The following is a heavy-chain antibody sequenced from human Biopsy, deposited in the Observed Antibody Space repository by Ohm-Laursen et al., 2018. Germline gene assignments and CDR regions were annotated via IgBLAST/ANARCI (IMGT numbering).Heavy chain of an antibody. Sequence: GASVKVSCKGSEFSFSRYDMHWVRQAPGRGLGGMGIFSGRVGGTLDTQKFQDRLTMTRDTSTSTVHMELKSLKSEDTAVYYCAIFEGYSDDNQDYEHYGMDVWGQGTTVTVSS. J-gene: IGHJ6*02. V-gene: IGHV1-46*01. CDR3: AIFEGYSDDNQDYEHYGMDV. D-gene: IGHD1-26*01. CDR2: FSGRVGGT. CDR1: EFSFSRYD.